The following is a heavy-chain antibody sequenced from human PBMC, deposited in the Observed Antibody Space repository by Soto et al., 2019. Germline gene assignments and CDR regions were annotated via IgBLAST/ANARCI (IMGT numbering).Heavy chain of an antibody. CDR2: ISAYNGNT. D-gene: IGHD2-2*01. CDR3: ARDRVVVVPAAGNWFDP. CDR1: GYTFTSYG. Sequence: ASVKVSCKASGYTFTSYGISCVRQAPGQVLEWMGWISAYNGNTNYAQKLQGRVTMTTDTSTSTAYMELRSLRSDDTAVYYCARDRVVVVPAAGNWFDPWGQGTLVTVSS. J-gene: IGHJ5*02. V-gene: IGHV1-18*04.